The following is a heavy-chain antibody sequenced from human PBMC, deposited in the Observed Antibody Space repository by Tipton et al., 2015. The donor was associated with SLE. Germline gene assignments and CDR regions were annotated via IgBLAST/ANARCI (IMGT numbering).Heavy chain of an antibody. CDR3: ARDLGYDFWSGYYSSWFDP. D-gene: IGHD3-3*01. J-gene: IGHJ5*02. CDR2: IIPIFHTA. CDR1: GDTFSTYA. V-gene: IGHV1-69*01. Sequence: QSGAEVKKPGSSVKVSCKASGDTFSTYAISWVRQAPGQGLDWMGGIIPIFHTANYAQKFQGRVTITADESTSTAYMELSRLRSDDTAVYYCARDLGYDFWSGYYSSWFDPWGQGTLVTVSS.